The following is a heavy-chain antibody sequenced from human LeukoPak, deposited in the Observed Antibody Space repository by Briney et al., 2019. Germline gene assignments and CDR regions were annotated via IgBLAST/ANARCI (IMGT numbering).Heavy chain of an antibody. CDR1: GFTFSNYW. CDR3: ARDSKYRSIDY. V-gene: IGHV3-74*01. CDR2: INSDGSST. J-gene: IGHJ4*02. D-gene: IGHD1-14*01. Sequence: GGSLRLSCAASGFTFSNYWMDWVRQAPGKGLVWVSRINSDGSSTSYADSVKGRFTISRDNAKNTLYLQMNSLRAEDTAVYYCARDSKYRSIDYWGQGTLVTVSS.